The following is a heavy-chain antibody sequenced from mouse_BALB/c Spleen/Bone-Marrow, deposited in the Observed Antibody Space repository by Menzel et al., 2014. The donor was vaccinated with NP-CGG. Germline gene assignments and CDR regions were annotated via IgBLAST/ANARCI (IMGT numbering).Heavy chain of an antibody. D-gene: IGHD2-4*01. V-gene: IGHV5-9-2*01. Sequence: EVHLVESGGGLVKSGGSLKLSCAASGFTFNSYGMSWVRQTPEKRLGWVATISGGGSYTFYPDSVKGRFTISRDNAKNNLYLQLSSLRSEDTALYYCARHAYYDQTEVSFFYWGQGTLVTVSA. J-gene: IGHJ3*01. CDR3: ARHAYYDQTEVSFFY. CDR1: GFTFNSYG. CDR2: ISGGGSYT.